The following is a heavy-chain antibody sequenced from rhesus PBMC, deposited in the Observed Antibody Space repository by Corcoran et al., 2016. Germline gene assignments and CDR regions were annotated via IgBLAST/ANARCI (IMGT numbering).Heavy chain of an antibody. CDR1: GYTFTDYY. CDR3: ATEYCTGSGCYGYFDY. J-gene: IGHJ4*01. Sequence: EVQLVQSGAEVKKPGASVKIPCKASGYTFTDYYLHWVRKAPGKGLECMGRVDPEDGEAINAQKFQDRVTSTADKFTDTAYMELSRLRSEYTAVDYCATEYCTGSGCYGYFDYWGQGVLVTVSS. CDR2: VDPEDGEA. D-gene: IGHD2-21*01. V-gene: IGHV1-111*02.